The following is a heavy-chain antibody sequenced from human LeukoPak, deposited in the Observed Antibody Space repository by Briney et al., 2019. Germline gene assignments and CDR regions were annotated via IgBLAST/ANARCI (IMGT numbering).Heavy chain of an antibody. CDR1: GGTFSSYA. J-gene: IGHJ4*02. Sequence: ASVKVSCKASGGTFSSYAISWVRQAPGQGLEWRGRIIPIFGTANYAQKFQGRVTITTDESTSTAYMERGSLRSEDTAVYYCARGPLHDCWSGYLDYWGQGTLVTVSS. D-gene: IGHD3-3*01. V-gene: IGHV1-69*05. CDR3: ARGPLHDCWSGYLDY. CDR2: IIPIFGTA.